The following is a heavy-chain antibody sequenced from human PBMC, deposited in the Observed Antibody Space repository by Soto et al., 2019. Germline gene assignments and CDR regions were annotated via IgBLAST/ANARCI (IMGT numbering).Heavy chain of an antibody. D-gene: IGHD3-16*01. CDR2: ISGSGGST. CDR3: AKDLGVRWGSFDY. Sequence: GGSLRLSCAASGFTFSSYAMSWVRQAPGKGLEWVSAISGSGGSTYYADSVKGRFTISRDNSKNTLYRQMNSLRAEDTAVYYCAKDLGVRWGSFDYWGQGTLVTVSS. CDR1: GFTFSSYA. J-gene: IGHJ4*02. V-gene: IGHV3-23*01.